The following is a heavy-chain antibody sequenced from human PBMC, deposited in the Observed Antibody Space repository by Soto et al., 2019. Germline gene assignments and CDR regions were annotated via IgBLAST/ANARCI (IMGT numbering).Heavy chain of an antibody. CDR3: ANVPEYNFWSGYRYYFDY. Sequence: GSLRLSCPAPGFTVSNQVMNGVRPAPGKGLEWVSAINGGGGSTFHADSVKRRFTISRDNSKNTLYLQMHSLRADDTAVYYCANVPEYNFWSGYRYYFDYWGQGTLVTVSS. CDR1: GFTVSNQV. V-gene: IGHV3-23*01. CDR2: INGGGGST. D-gene: IGHD3-3*01. J-gene: IGHJ4*02.